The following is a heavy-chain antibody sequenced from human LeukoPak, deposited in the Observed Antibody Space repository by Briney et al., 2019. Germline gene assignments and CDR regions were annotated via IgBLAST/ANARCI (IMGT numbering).Heavy chain of an antibody. D-gene: IGHD3-9*01. CDR2: INHSGST. CDR1: GGSFSGYY. V-gene: IGHV4-34*01. J-gene: IGHJ4*02. Sequence: PSETLSLTCAVYGGSFSGYYWSWIRKPPGKGLEWIGEINHSGSTNYNPSLKSRVTISVDTSKNQCSLKLSSVTAADTAVYYCARAIIIYDILTGYKYYFDYWGQGTLVTVSS. CDR3: ARAIIIYDILTGYKYYFDY.